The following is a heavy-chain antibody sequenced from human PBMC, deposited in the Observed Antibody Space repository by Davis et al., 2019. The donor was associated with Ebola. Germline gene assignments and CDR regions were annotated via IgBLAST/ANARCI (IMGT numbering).Heavy chain of an antibody. CDR3: AKEEGRHIVVVPGRNWFDP. Sequence: PGGSLRLSCAASGFTFSSYAMSWVRQAPGKGLEWVSAISGSGGSTYYADSVKGRFTISRDNSKNTLYLQMNSLRAEDTAVYYCAKEEGRHIVVVPGRNWFDPWGQGTLVTVSS. J-gene: IGHJ5*02. CDR1: GFTFSSYA. D-gene: IGHD2-21*01. V-gene: IGHV3-23*01. CDR2: ISGSGGST.